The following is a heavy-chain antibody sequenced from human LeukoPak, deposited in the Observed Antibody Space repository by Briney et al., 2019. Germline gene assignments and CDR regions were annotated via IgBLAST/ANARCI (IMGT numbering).Heavy chain of an antibody. CDR1: GYSISSGYY. CDR2: IYHSGST. V-gene: IGHV4-38-2*02. CDR3: ARGGGGVTIDY. D-gene: IGHD2-21*02. Sequence: SETLSLTCTVSGYSISSGYYWGWIRQPPGKGLEWIGSIYHSGSTYYNPSLKSRVTISVDTSKNQFSLKLSSVTAADTAVYYCARGGGGVTIDYRGQGTLVTVSS. J-gene: IGHJ4*02.